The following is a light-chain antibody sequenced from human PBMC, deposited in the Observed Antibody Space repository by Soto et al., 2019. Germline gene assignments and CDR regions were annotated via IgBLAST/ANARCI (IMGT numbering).Light chain of an antibody. CDR3: QQYDSYSYT. Sequence: IQMTQSPSTLSASVGDRVTITCRASQTIGNWLAWYQQKTGKAPKLLIYDASSLERGVPSRFSGSRSGTEFTLTMSRLQPDDFATYYCQQYDSYSYTFGQGTKLEIK. CDR1: QTIGNW. J-gene: IGKJ2*01. CDR2: DAS. V-gene: IGKV1-5*01.